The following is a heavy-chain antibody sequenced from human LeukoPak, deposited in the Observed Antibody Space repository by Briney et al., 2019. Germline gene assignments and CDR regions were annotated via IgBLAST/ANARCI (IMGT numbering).Heavy chain of an antibody. J-gene: IGHJ3*02. V-gene: IGHV1-2*02. CDR3: ATTSYGDDNDAFDI. Sequence: VASVKVSCKASGYTFTGYYMHWVRQAPGQGLEWMGWINPNSGGTNYAQKFQGRVTMTRDTSISTTYMELSRLRSDDTAVYYCATTSYGDDNDAFDIWGQGTVVTVSS. CDR1: GYTFTGYY. CDR2: INPNSGGT. D-gene: IGHD4-17*01.